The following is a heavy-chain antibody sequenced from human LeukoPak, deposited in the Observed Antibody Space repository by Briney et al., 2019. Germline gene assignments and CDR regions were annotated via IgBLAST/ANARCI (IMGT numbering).Heavy chain of an antibody. CDR2: INTDGSST. CDR1: GFTFSSYW. J-gene: IGHJ6*03. D-gene: IGHD6-13*01. Sequence: GGSLRLSCAASGFTFSSYWMHWVRQAPGNGLVWVSRINTDGSSTSYADSVKGRFAISRDNAKNTLYLQMNSLRAEDTAVYYCARGGYSSSWYSYMDVWGKGTTVTVSS. CDR3: ARGGYSSSWYSYMDV. V-gene: IGHV3-74*01.